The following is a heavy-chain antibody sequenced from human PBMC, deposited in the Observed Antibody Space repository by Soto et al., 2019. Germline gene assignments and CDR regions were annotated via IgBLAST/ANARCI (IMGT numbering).Heavy chain of an antibody. CDR2: IYYSGST. CDR1: GGSISSSSYY. D-gene: IGHD4-4*01. Sequence: QLQLQESGPGLVKPSETLSLTCTVSGGSISSSSYYWGWIRQPPGKGLEWIGSIYYSGSTYYNPSLKSRVTISVDTSKNQFSLKLSSVTAADTAVYYCARRVLGYSPLEATQENGPRFDYWGQGTLVTVSS. J-gene: IGHJ4*02. CDR3: ARRVLGYSPLEATQENGPRFDY. V-gene: IGHV4-39*01.